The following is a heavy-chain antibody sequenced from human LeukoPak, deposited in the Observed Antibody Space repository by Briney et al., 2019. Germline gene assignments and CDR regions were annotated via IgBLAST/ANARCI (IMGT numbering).Heavy chain of an antibody. J-gene: IGHJ3*02. CDR3: ARGYYYDSSGHAFDI. D-gene: IGHD3-22*01. CDR2: INHSGST. CDR1: GGSFSGYY. V-gene: IGHV4-34*01. Sequence: SETLSLTCAVYGGSFSGYYWSWIRQPPGKGLEWIGEINHSGSTNYNPSLKSRVTISVDTSKNQFSLKLSFVTAADTAVYYCARGYYYDSSGHAFDIWGQGTMVTVSS.